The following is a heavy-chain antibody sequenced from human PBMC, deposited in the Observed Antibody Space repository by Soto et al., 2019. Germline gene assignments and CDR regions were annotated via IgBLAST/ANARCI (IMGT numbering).Heavy chain of an antibody. CDR1: GGSIISYY. CDR2: IYYSGST. CDR3: ARKNGVLDALDI. V-gene: IGHV4-59*01. J-gene: IGHJ3*02. D-gene: IGHD4-17*01. Sequence: SETLSLTCTVSGGSIISYYWSWILQPPGKGLEWIGYIYYSGSTNYNPSLKSRVTMSVDTSKNQFSLKLSSVTAVDTAVYDCARKNGVLDALDIWGRGKM.